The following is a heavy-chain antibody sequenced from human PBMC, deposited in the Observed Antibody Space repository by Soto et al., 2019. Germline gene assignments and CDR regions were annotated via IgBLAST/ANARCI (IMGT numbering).Heavy chain of an antibody. CDR1: GYSFSTYS. CDR2: IHSGDSNA. V-gene: IGHV5-51*01. CDR3: TIWRYSHWFDA. Sequence: PGESLKISCKGSGYSFSTYSIGWVRQMPGKGLEWMGNIHSGDSNARYSPSFQGQVTISVDKSINTAYLQWSSLKASDTALYYCTIWRYSHWFDAWGQGTLVTVSS. J-gene: IGHJ5*02. D-gene: IGHD4-4*01.